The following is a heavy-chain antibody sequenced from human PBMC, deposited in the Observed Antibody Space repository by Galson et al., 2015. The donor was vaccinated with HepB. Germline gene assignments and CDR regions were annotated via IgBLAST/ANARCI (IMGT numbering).Heavy chain of an antibody. CDR1: GFTFSSYS. V-gene: IGHV3-21*01. D-gene: IGHD2-2*01. Sequence: SLRLSCAASGFTFSSYSMNWVRQAPGKGLEWVSSISSSSSYIYYADSVKGRFTISRDNAKNSLYLQMNSLRAEDTAVYYCARDIGDIVVVPAAPCDYWGQGTLVTVSS. CDR2: ISSSSSYI. J-gene: IGHJ4*02. CDR3: ARDIGDIVVVPAAPCDY.